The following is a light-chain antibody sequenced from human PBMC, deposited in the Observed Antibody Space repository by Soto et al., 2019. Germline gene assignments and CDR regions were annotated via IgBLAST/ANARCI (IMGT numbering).Light chain of an antibody. CDR3: QQYGRSPGLFT. V-gene: IGKV3-20*01. J-gene: IGKJ3*01. CDR1: QSVSSSY. CDR2: GAS. Sequence: EIVLTQSPVTLSLSPGERATLSCRASQSVSSSYLAWYQQKPGQAPRLLIYGASSRATGIPDRFSGSGSGTDFTLTITRLEPEDFAVYYCQQYGRSPGLFTFGPGTKVDIK.